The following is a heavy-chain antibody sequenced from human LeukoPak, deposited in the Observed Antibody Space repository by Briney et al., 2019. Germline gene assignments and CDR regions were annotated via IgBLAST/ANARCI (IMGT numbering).Heavy chain of an antibody. CDR3: ARVRGLEWLLKHLDS. Sequence: GGSLRLSCTASGFTFSTYEMNWVRQAPGKGLEWVSYISGSGYPIYYADSVKGRFAISRDNAKNSLYLQMNSLRAEDTAIYYCARVRGLEWLLKHLDSWGQGTLVTVSS. J-gene: IGHJ4*02. D-gene: IGHD3-3*01. CDR2: ISGSGYPI. V-gene: IGHV3-48*03. CDR1: GFTFSTYE.